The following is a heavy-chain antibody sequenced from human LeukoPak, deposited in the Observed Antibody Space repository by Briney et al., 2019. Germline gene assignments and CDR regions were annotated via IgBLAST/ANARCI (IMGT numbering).Heavy chain of an antibody. J-gene: IGHJ5*02. D-gene: IGHD6-13*01. CDR3: ARDLAAAGTWFDP. V-gene: IGHV3-33*01. Sequence: PGGSLRLSCAAYGFTFSSYGMHWVRQAPGKGLEWGAVIWYDTSNKYYAASVKGRFTISRDNSKNTLYLQMNSLRAEDMAVYYCARDLAAAGTWFDPWGQGTLVTVSS. CDR2: IWYDTSNK. CDR1: GFTFSSYG.